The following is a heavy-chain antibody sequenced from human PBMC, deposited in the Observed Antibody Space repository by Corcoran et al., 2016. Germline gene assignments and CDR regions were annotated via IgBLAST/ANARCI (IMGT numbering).Heavy chain of an antibody. J-gene: IGHJ4*02. CDR1: GFSFSDYS. CDR3: ARRTPTYYFDS. D-gene: IGHD1-26*01. V-gene: IGHV3-48*04. CDR2: ISSSSSII. Sequence: EVQLVESGVGLVQPGGSLRLSCAASGFSFSDYSMSWVRQAPGKGLEWVSYISSSSSIIYYADSVKGRFTISRDNAKNSLYLQINSLRAEDTAVYYCARRTPTYYFDSWGQGTLVTVSS.